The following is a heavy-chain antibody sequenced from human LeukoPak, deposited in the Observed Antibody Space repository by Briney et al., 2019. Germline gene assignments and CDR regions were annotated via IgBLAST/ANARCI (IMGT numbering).Heavy chain of an antibody. V-gene: IGHV4-59*01. J-gene: IGHJ4*02. D-gene: IGHD6-13*01. CDR3: ARGVTAGSPWFDY. CDR1: GGSNSSYY. CDR2: IYYSGST. Sequence: PSETLSLTCTVSGGSNSSYYWSWIRQPPAKGLEWIGYIYYSGSTNYNPSLKSRVTISVDTSKNQFSLKLSSVTAADTAVYYCARGVTAGSPWFDYWGQGTLVTVSS.